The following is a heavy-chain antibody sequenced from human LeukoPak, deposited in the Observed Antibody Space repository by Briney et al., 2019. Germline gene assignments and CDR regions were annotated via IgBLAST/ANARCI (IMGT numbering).Heavy chain of an antibody. J-gene: IGHJ4*02. CDR3: ARVGLRTRGLRFLEWLPYYY. CDR1: GYTFTGYY. D-gene: IGHD3-3*01. V-gene: IGHV1-2*02. CDR2: INPNSGGT. Sequence: ASVKVSCKASGYTFTGYYMHWVRQAPGQGLEWMGWINPNSGGTNYAQKFQGRVTMTRDTSISTAYMELSRLRSDDTAVYYCARVGLRTRGLRFLEWLPYYYWGQGTLVTVSS.